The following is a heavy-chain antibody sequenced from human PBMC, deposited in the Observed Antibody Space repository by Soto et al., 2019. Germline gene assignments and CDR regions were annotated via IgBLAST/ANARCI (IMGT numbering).Heavy chain of an antibody. Sequence: SPETLSLTCTVSGGSISSYYWSWIRQPPGKGLEWIGYIYYSGSTNYNPSLKSRVTISLDTSKNQFSLKLSSVTDADTALYYCARVGRYYYGSRTLYYFDYWGQGTLVTVSS. CDR2: IYYSGST. V-gene: IGHV4-59*01. CDR3: ARVGRYYYGSRTLYYFDY. J-gene: IGHJ4*02. D-gene: IGHD3-10*01. CDR1: GGSISSYY.